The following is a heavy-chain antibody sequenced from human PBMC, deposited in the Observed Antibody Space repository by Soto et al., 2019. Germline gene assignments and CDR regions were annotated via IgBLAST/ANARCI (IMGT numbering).Heavy chain of an antibody. Sequence: EVQLVESGGGLVQPGGSLRLSCAASGFTFSNAWMNWVRQAPGKGLEWVGRIKSKTDGGTTDYAAPVKGRFTISRDDSKNTLYLQMNSLKTEDTAVYYCTTDSGTGRQWLAYYYYYYGMDVWGQGTTVTVSS. D-gene: IGHD6-19*01. CDR1: GFTFSNAW. CDR3: TTDSGTGRQWLAYYYYYYGMDV. J-gene: IGHJ6*02. CDR2: IKSKTDGGTT. V-gene: IGHV3-15*07.